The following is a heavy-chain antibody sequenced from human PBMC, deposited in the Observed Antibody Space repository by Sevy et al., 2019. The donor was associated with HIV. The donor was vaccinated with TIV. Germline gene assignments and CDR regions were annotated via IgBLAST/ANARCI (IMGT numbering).Heavy chain of an antibody. CDR2: ISAYNGNT. V-gene: IGHV1-18*01. CDR3: ARDRTLYSNYITDAFDI. D-gene: IGHD4-4*01. CDR1: GYTFTSYG. Sequence: ASVKVSCKASGYTFTSYGISWVRQAPGQGLEWMGWISAYNGNTNYAQKLQGRVTMTTDTSTSTAYMELRSLRSDGTAVYYCARDRTLYSNYITDAFDIWGQGTMVTVSS. J-gene: IGHJ3*02.